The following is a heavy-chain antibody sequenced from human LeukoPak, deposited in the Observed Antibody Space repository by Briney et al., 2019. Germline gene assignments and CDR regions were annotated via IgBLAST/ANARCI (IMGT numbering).Heavy chain of an antibody. V-gene: IGHV4-4*07. D-gene: IGHD3-9*01. CDR2: IYTSGST. CDR1: GGSISSYY. Sequence: SETLSLTCTASGGSISSYYWSWIRQPAGKGLEWIGRIYTSGSTNYNPSLKSRVTMSVDTSKNQFALKLSSVTAADTAVYYCARDLEAPYYDILAGQEYGMDVWGQGTTVTVSS. J-gene: IGHJ6*02. CDR3: ARDLEAPYYDILAGQEYGMDV.